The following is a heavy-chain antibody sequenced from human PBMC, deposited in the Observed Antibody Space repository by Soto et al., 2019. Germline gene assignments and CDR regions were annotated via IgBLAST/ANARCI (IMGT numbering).Heavy chain of an antibody. D-gene: IGHD3-3*01. V-gene: IGHV3-23*01. CDR3: AKSRFLEWFNWFDP. Sequence: EVQLLESGGGLVQPGGSLRLSCAASGFTFSSYAMTWVRQAPGKGLEWVSVISGSGGSTHYADSVKGRFTISRDNSKNTLYLQMKSLRAEDTAVYYCAKSRFLEWFNWFDPWGQGTLVTVSP. CDR1: GFTFSSYA. J-gene: IGHJ5*02. CDR2: ISGSGGST.